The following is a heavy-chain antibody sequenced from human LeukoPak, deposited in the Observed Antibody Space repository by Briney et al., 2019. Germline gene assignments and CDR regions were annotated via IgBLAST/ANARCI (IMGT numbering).Heavy chain of an antibody. D-gene: IGHD5-18*01. CDR2: INPSGGGT. CDR3: ARERSSSPTAMDHFDY. Sequence: GASVKVSCKASGYTFTSYYMHWVRQAPGQGLEWMGIINPSGGGTSYAQKFQGRVTMTRDMSTSTVYMELSSLRSEDTAVYYCARERSSSPTAMDHFDYWGQGTLVTVSS. CDR1: GYTFTSYY. J-gene: IGHJ4*02. V-gene: IGHV1-46*01.